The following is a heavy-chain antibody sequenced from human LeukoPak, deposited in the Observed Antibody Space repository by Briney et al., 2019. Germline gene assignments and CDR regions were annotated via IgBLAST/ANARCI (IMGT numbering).Heavy chain of an antibody. CDR2: INPNSGGT. V-gene: IGHV1-2*02. Sequence: GASVKVSCKASGYTFTGYYMHWVRQVPGQGLEWMGWINPNSGGTNYAQKFQGRVTMTRDTSISTAYMELSRLRSDDTAVYYCARSGHSSSWYREDYWGQGTLVTVSS. CDR3: ARSGHSSSWYREDY. J-gene: IGHJ4*02. D-gene: IGHD6-13*01. CDR1: GYTFTGYY.